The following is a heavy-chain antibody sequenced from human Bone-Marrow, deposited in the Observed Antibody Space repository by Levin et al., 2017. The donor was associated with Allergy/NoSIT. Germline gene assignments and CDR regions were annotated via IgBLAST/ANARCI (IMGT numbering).Heavy chain of an antibody. Sequence: SVKVSCKASGGTFSSYAISWVRQAPGQGLEWMGGIIPIFGTANYAQKFQGRVTITADESTSTAYMELSSLRSEDTAVYYCARVSGERFTWFDYWGQGTLVTVSS. CDR2: IIPIFGTA. CDR1: GGTFSSYA. D-gene: IGHD3-16*01. V-gene: IGHV1-69*13. CDR3: ARVSGERFTWFDY. J-gene: IGHJ4*02.